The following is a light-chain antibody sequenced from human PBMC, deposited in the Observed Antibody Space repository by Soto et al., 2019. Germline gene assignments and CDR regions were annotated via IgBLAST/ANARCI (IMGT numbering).Light chain of an antibody. J-gene: IGKJ3*01. Sequence: DIQMTQSPSSLSASVGDRVTITCRASQSIRTSLNWYQQKSGKASKFLIFAASSLQSGVPSRFSGGGSGTDFTLTISSLHPEDFATYYCQQSYETPFTFGPGTKVDIK. CDR1: QSIRTS. V-gene: IGKV1-39*01. CDR2: AAS. CDR3: QQSYETPFT.